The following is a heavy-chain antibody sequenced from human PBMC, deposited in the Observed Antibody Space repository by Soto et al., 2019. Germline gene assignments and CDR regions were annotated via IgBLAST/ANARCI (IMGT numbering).Heavy chain of an antibody. CDR1: GGSISSSNW. CDR2: IYHSGST. J-gene: IGHJ4*02. D-gene: IGHD3-22*01. V-gene: IGHV4-4*02. CDR3: ARVNYYDSSGYYYALVLFDY. Sequence: QVQLQESGPGLVKPSGTLSLTCAVSGGSISSSNWWSWVRQPPGKGLEWIGEIYHSGSTNYNPSLKSRVTQSVDKSKNQFSLKLSSVTAADTAVYYCARVNYYDSSGYYYALVLFDYWGQGTLVTVSS.